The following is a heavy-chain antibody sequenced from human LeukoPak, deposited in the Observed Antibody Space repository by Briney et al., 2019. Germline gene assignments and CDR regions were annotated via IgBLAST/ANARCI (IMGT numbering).Heavy chain of an antibody. J-gene: IGHJ4*02. CDR2: IYSSGST. D-gene: IGHD5-12*01. Sequence: SETLSLTCTVSGGSISGYYCSWVRQPAGKGLEWIGRIYSSGSTNYNPSLKSRVTMSVDTSQNHCSLRLSSVTAADTAVYYCAGHRHGDSGYDDCWGQGTLVTVSS. CDR3: AGHRHGDSGYDDC. V-gene: IGHV4-4*07. CDR1: GGSISGYY.